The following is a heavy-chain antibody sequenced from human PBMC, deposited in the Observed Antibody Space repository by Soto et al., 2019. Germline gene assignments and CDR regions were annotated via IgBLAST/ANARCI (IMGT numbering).Heavy chain of an antibody. D-gene: IGHD6-19*01. CDR2: INHSGST. CDR3: ARGSSGWYVDFDY. V-gene: IGHV4-34*01. J-gene: IGHJ4*02. Sequence: QVQLQQWGAGLLKPSETLSLTCAVYGGSFSGYYWSWIRQPPGKGLEWIGEINHSGSTNYNPSLKSRVTISVDTSKNQFSLKLSSVTAADTAVYYCARGSSGWYVDFDYWGQGTLVTVSS. CDR1: GGSFSGYY.